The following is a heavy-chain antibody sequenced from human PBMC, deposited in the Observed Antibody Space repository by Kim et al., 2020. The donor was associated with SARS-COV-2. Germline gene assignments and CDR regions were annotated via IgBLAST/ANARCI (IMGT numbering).Heavy chain of an antibody. Sequence: SETLSLTCAVYGGSFSGYYWSWIHQPPGKGLEWIGEINHSGSTNYNPSLKSRVTISVDTSKNQFSLKLSSVTAADTAVYYCARGRGFYYGSGSYSYWGQGTLVTVSS. J-gene: IGHJ4*02. CDR2: INHSGST. V-gene: IGHV4-34*01. D-gene: IGHD3-10*01. CDR3: ARGRGFYYGSGSYSY. CDR1: GGSFSGYY.